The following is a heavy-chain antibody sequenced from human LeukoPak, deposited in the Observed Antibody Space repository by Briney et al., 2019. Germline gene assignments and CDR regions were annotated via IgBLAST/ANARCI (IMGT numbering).Heavy chain of an antibody. CDR3: ARMSGAVAGY. CDR2: ISSSYI. J-gene: IGHJ4*02. CDR1: GFTFSSYS. D-gene: IGHD6-19*01. Sequence: GGSLRPSCAASGFTFSSYSMNWVRQAPGKGLEWVSSISSSYIYYADSVKGRFTISRDNAKNSLYLQMNSLRAEDTAVYYCARMSGAVAGYWGQGTLVTVSS. V-gene: IGHV3-21*01.